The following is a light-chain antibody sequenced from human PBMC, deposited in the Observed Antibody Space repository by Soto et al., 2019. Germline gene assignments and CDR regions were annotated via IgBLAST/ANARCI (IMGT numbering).Light chain of an antibody. CDR3: QQSYSTPRT. CDR2: AAS. J-gene: IGKJ1*01. V-gene: IGKV1-39*01. CDR1: QSISSY. Sequence: DIQMTQSPSSLSASVGDRVTITCRASQSISSYLNWYQQKPGKAPKLLIYAASSLQSGVPSRFSGRGSGTDFPLTIRSLQPEDFATYYCQQSYSTPRTFGQGTKVEIK.